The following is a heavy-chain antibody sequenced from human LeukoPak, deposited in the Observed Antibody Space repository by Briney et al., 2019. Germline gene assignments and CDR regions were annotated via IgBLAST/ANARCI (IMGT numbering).Heavy chain of an antibody. J-gene: IGHJ4*02. CDR2: INPNSGGT. CDR1: GYTFTGYC. V-gene: IGHV1-2*02. Sequence: ASVKVSCKASGYTFTGYCMHWVRQAPGQGLEWMGWINPNSGGTNYAQKFQGRVTMTRDTSISTAYMELSRLRSDDTAVYYCARDVAAAPSPIDGYWGQGTLVTVSS. CDR3: ARDVAAAPSPIDGY. D-gene: IGHD6-13*01.